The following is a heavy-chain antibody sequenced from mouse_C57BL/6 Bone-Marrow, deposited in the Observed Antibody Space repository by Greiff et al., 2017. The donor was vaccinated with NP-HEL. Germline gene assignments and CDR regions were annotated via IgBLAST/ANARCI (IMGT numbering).Heavy chain of an antibody. CDR3: TTGDYDDYAMDY. D-gene: IGHD2-4*01. Sequence: DVQLQESGAELVRPGASVKLSCTASGFNIKDYYMHWVKQRPEQGLEWIGRIDPEDGDTEYAPKFQGKATMTADTSSNTAYLQLSSLTSEDTAVYYCTTGDYDDYAMDYWGQGTSVTVSS. CDR1: GFNIKDYY. J-gene: IGHJ4*01. CDR2: IDPEDGDT. V-gene: IGHV14-1*01.